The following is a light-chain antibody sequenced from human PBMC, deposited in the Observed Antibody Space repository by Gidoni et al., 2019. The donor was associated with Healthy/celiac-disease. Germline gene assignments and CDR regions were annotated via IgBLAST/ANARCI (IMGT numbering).Light chain of an antibody. CDR3: QQYNNWPPIT. J-gene: IGKJ5*01. V-gene: IGKV3-15*01. CDR2: GAS. Sequence: EIVMTQSPATLSVSPGERATLPSRASQSGNSNLAWYQQKPGQAPRLLIYGASTRATGIPARFRGSGSGTEFTLTISSLKSEDFAVYYCQQYNNWPPITFXQXTRLEIK. CDR1: QSGNSN.